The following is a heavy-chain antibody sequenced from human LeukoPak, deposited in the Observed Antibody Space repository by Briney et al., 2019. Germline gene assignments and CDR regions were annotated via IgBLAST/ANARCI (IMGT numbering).Heavy chain of an antibody. J-gene: IGHJ3*02. CDR2: INPNSGGT. CDR1: GYTFTGYY. D-gene: IGHD5-18*01. V-gene: IGHV1-2*02. CDR3: ARERGYSSSAFDI. Sequence: GASVKVSCKASGYTFTGYYMHWVRQAPGQGLEWMGWINPNSGGTNYAQKFQGRVTMTRDTSISTAYMELSRLRSDDTAVYYCARERGYSSSAFDIWGQGTMVTVSS.